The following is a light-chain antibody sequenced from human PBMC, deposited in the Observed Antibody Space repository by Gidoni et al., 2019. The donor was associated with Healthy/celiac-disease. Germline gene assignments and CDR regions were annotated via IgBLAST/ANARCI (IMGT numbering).Light chain of an antibody. V-gene: IGKV3-20*01. CDR2: GAS. CDR1: QSVSSSY. CDR3: QQYGFT. J-gene: IGKJ4*01. Sequence: EIVLTQSPGTLSLSPGERATLSCRASQSVSSSYLAWYQQKPGQAPRLLIYGASSRATGIPDRFSGSGSGTDFTLTISRLEPEDFAVYYCQQYGFTFXGXTKVEIK.